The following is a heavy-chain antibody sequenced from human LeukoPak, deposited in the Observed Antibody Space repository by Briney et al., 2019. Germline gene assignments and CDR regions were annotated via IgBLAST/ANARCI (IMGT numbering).Heavy chain of an antibody. CDR3: AKDKWAMVRGVIED. J-gene: IGHJ4*02. Sequence: GGSLRLSCAASGFTFDDYAMHWVRHAPGKGLEWVSGISWNSGSIGYADSVKGRFTISRDNAKNSLYLQMNSLRAEDTALYYCAKDKWAMVRGVIEDWGQGTLVTVSS. CDR2: ISWNSGSI. V-gene: IGHV3-9*01. CDR1: GFTFDDYA. D-gene: IGHD3-10*01.